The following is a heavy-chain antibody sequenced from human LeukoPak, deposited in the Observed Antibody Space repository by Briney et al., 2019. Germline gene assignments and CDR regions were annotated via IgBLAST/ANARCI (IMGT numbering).Heavy chain of an antibody. J-gene: IGHJ3*02. Sequence: GGSLRLSCAASGLTVSANCMSWVRQTPGQGLEWVSSIYSDGDTYYTNSVKGRFTISRDNSKNRVYLQMNTLTAEDTARYYCASGPFTRIVGSLDIWGPGTLVTVSS. V-gene: IGHV3-53*01. D-gene: IGHD3-22*01. CDR1: GLTVSANC. CDR2: IYSDGDT. CDR3: ASGPFTRIVGSLDI.